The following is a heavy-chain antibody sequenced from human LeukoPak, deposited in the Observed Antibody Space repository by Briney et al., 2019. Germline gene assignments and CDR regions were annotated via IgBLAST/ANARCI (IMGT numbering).Heavy chain of an antibody. V-gene: IGHV3-30-3*01. Sequence: PGGSLRLSCAASGFTFSSYAMHWVRQAPGKGLEWVAVISYDGSNKYYADSVKGRFTISRDNSKNTLYLQMNSLRAEDTAVYYCAVIPGIGYMDVWGKGTTVTVSS. J-gene: IGHJ6*03. CDR1: GFTFSSYA. CDR3: AVIPGIGYMDV. D-gene: IGHD1-26*01. CDR2: ISYDGSNK.